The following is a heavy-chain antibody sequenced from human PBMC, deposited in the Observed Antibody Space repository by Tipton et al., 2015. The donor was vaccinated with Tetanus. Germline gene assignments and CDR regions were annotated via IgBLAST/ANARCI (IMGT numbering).Heavy chain of an antibody. CDR2: IYYRGPT. J-gene: IGHJ3*02. V-gene: IGHV4-31*03. CDR1: GGSLNSGGYF. CDR3: ASVYYRGRDRAFDI. Sequence: LRLSCTVSGGSLNSGGYFWRWIRQHPGKGLEWIGYIYYRGPTNYNPSLKSRVTISVDTAKNQFSLKLSSVTAADTAVYYCASVYYRGRDRAFDIWGQGTMVSVSS. D-gene: IGHD5-12*01.